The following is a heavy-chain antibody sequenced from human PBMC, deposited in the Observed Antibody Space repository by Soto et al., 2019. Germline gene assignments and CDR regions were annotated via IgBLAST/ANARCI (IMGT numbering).Heavy chain of an antibody. CDR2: INQDGSQR. J-gene: IGHJ4*02. V-gene: IGHV3-7*01. Sequence: EVQLVDSGGGLVQPGGSLRLSCAACGFTFTGFWMAWVRQAPGKGLEWVANINQDGSQRYYMDSVKGRFTISRDNAEKSLYLQMNSLRAEDTAVYYCARTGDDYWGQGTLVTVSS. CDR3: ARTGDDY. D-gene: IGHD3-10*01. CDR1: GFTFTGFW.